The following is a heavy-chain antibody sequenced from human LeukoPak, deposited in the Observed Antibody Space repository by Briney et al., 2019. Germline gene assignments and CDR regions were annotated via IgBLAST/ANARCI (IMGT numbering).Heavy chain of an antibody. D-gene: IGHD5-18*01. J-gene: IGHJ2*01. CDR1: GFTFSSYW. Sequence: PGGSLRPSCAASGFTFSSYWMHWVRQAPGKGLVWVSRINSDGSSTSYADSVKGRFTISRDNAKNTLYLQMNSLRAEDTAIYYCARENSLSWYFDLWGRGTLVTVSS. CDR3: ARENSLSWYFDL. V-gene: IGHV3-74*01. CDR2: INSDGSST.